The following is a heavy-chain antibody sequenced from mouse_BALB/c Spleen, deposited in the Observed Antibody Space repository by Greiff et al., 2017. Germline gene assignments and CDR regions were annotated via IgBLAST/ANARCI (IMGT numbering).Heavy chain of an antibody. CDR1: GYSITSGYY. J-gene: IGHJ2*01. Sequence: DVKLQESGPGLVKPSQSLSLTCSVTGYSITSGYYWNWIRQFPGNKLEWMGYISYDGSNNYNPSLKNRISITRDTSKNQFFLKLNSVTTEDTATYYCARMYDDYFDYWGQGTTLTVSS. CDR3: ARMYDDYFDY. V-gene: IGHV3-6*02. D-gene: IGHD2-14*01. CDR2: ISYDGSN.